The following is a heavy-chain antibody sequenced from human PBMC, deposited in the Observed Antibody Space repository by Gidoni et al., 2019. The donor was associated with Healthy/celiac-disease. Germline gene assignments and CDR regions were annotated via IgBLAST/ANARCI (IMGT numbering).Heavy chain of an antibody. CDR1: GYSFTSYW. D-gene: IGHD2-2*01. V-gene: IGHV5-51*01. J-gene: IGHJ4*02. CDR2: MYPGDSDT. Sequence: EVQVVQSGAEVKKPGESLKISCQGSGYSFTSYWLGWVRQMPGKGLELMGRMYPGDSDTRYSPSFQGQVTISADKSISTAYLQWSSLKASDTAMYYCARAGYCSSTSCSNPWYYDNWGQGTLVTVSS. CDR3: ARAGYCSSTSCSNPWYYDN.